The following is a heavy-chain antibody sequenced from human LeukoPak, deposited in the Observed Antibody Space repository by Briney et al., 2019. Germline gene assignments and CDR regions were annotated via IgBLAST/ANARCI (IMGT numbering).Heavy chain of an antibody. CDR3: ARDLPFED. Sequence: ASVKVSFKASGGTFSIYAISWVRQAPGQGLEWMGRIYPSSGGTNYAQKFQGRITLTTDTSINTAYMELSRLRFDDTAVYYCARDLPFEDWGQGTLVTVSS. D-gene: IGHD2/OR15-2a*01. J-gene: IGHJ4*02. CDR2: IYPSSGGT. CDR1: GGTFSIYA. V-gene: IGHV1-2*06.